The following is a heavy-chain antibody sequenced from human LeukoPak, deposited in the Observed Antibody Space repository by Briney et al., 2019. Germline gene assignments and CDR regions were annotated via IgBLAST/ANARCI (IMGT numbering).Heavy chain of an antibody. Sequence: ASVKVSCKASGYSFTSYDINWVRQATGQGLEWMGWMNPYRGNTGYAQKFQGRVTMTRDTTITTAYMELSSLSSEDTAMYYCAREPSLQSSSSYNYWGQGTLVTVSS. CDR1: GYSFTSYD. CDR2: MNPYRGNT. D-gene: IGHD6-6*01. J-gene: IGHJ4*02. V-gene: IGHV1-8*01. CDR3: AREPSLQSSSSYNY.